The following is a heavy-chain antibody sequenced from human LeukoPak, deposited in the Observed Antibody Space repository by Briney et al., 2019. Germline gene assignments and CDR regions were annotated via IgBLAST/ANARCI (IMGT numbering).Heavy chain of an antibody. CDR2: IKQDGSEK. V-gene: IGHV3-7*01. J-gene: IGHJ4*02. Sequence: PGGSLRLSCAASGIGFSNYYMSWVRQAPGKGLEWVANIKQDGSEKNYVDSVKGRFTISRDNAKNSLYLQLNSLRAEDTAVYYCRAASYWGQGTLVTVSS. CDR3: RAASY. D-gene: IGHD6-25*01. CDR1: GIGFSNYY.